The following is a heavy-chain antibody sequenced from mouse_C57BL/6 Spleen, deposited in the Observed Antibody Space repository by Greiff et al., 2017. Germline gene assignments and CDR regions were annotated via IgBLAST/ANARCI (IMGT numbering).Heavy chain of an antibody. CDR3: TRGGSNWDPFDY. CDR1: GYTFTDYE. V-gene: IGHV1-15*01. D-gene: IGHD4-1*01. CDR2: IDPETGGT. J-gene: IGHJ2*01. Sequence: QVQLQQSGAELVRPGASVTLSCKASGYTFTDYEMHWVKQTPVHGLEWIGAIDPETGGTAYNQKFKGKDILTADKSSSTAYMELRSLTSEDSAVYYCTRGGSNWDPFDYWGQGTTLTVSS.